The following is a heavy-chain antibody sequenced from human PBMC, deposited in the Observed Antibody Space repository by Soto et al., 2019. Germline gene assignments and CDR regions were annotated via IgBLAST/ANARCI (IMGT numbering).Heavy chain of an antibody. CDR1: GFSFTTYG. V-gene: IGHV3-23*01. Sequence: GGSLRLSCAASGFSFTTYGMSWVRQAPGKGLEWVSDISSTGLYTYLADSVKGRFTISRDNSKNTLYLQMNSLRVDDTAVYFCTKSWLFEKNWFDPWGQGTLVTVSS. D-gene: IGHD3-22*01. J-gene: IGHJ5*02. CDR2: ISSTGLYT. CDR3: TKSWLFEKNWFDP.